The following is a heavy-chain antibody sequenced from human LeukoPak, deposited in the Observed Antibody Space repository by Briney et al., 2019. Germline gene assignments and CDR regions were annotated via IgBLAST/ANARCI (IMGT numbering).Heavy chain of an antibody. D-gene: IGHD3-22*01. CDR3: ARGRNYYDSSGYYYEGDAFDI. Sequence: ASVKVSCKASGYTFTGYYMYWVRQAPGQGLEWMGIINPSGCSIRYAQKFQGRVTMTRDTSTSTVYMELSSLRSEDTAVYYCARGRNYYDSSGYYYEGDAFDIWGQGTMVTVSS. CDR1: GYTFTGYY. J-gene: IGHJ3*02. CDR2: INPSGCSI. V-gene: IGHV1-46*01.